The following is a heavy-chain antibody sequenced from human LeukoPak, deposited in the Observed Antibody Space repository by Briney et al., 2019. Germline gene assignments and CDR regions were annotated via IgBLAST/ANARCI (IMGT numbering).Heavy chain of an antibody. CDR2: IKSDGSAS. V-gene: IGHV3-74*01. D-gene: IGHD2-2*01. J-gene: IGHJ4*02. Sequence: GGSLRLSCAASGLTFSSYWMHWVRQAPGKGLVWVSRIKSDGSASSYADSVKGRFTISRDNAENTVYLQMNSLRAEDTAVYYCARDEDYCSSTSCYPSDYWGQGTLVTVSS. CDR3: ARDEDYCSSTSCYPSDY. CDR1: GLTFSSYW.